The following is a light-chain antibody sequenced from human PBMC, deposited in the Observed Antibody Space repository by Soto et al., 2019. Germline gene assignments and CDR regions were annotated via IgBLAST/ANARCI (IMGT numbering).Light chain of an antibody. J-gene: IGKJ1*01. CDR2: AAS. CDR1: QSISSW. Sequence: DIQMTQSPSTLSASVGDRVTITCRASQSISSWVAWYQQKPGKGPKLLIYAASSLESGVPSRFSGSGSGTDFTLTISSLQPEDFATYYCQHYSGDRATFGQGTKVDIK. CDR3: QHYSGDRAT. V-gene: IGKV1-5*01.